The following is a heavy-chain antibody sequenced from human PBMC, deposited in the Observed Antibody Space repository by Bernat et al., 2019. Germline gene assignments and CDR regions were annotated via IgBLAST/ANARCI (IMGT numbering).Heavy chain of an antibody. J-gene: IGHJ4*02. D-gene: IGHD3-3*01. CDR3: ASWSGYPKYYFDY. CDR2: ISTSSSYT. Sequence: QVQLVESGGGLVKPGGSLRLSCAASGFTFSDHYMSWIRQAPGKGLEWVSYISTSSSYTDYADSVKGRFTISRDNAKKSLYLQMNSLRAEDTAVYCCASWSGYPKYYFDYWGQGTLVTVSS. CDR1: GFTFSDHY. V-gene: IGHV3-11*06.